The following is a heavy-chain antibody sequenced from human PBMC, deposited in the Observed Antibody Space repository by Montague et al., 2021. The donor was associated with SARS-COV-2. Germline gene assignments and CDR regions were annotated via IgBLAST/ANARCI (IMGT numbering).Heavy chain of an antibody. CDR3: ARGGYLQSIDY. Sequence: SLRLSCAASGFTFSTYAMSWVRQAQGGGLEWVAGITSYGGGTYYAGSVRGRFTISRDNSNKTLFLQMNSLRVGDTAVYYCARGGYLQSIDYWGPGILVTVSS. J-gene: IGHJ4*02. D-gene: IGHD3-10*01. V-gene: IGHV3-23*01. CDR2: ITSYGGGT. CDR1: GFTFSTYA.